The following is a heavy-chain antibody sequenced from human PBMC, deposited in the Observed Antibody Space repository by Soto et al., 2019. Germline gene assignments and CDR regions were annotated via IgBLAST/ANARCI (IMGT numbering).Heavy chain of an antibody. Sequence: SETLSLTCTVSGGSISSGDYYWSWIRQPPGKGLEWIGYTYYSGSTYYNPSLKSRVTISVDTSKNHFSLKLSSVTAADTAVYYCARRYGSAFDIWGQGTMVTVSS. CDR1: GGSISSGDYY. V-gene: IGHV4-30-4*01. CDR3: ARRYGSAFDI. J-gene: IGHJ3*02. CDR2: TYYSGST. D-gene: IGHD3-10*01.